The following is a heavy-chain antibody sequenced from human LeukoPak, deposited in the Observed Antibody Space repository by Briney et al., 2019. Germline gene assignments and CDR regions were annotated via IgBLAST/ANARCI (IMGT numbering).Heavy chain of an antibody. V-gene: IGHV4-34*01. CDR3: ARGPYFEY. CDR1: GESFSGYY. Sequence: SETLSLTCAVYGESFSGYYWNWIRQPPGKGLEWNGEITHSGSTNYSPSLKSRVTISVDMSKNHFSLKMNSLTAADTAVYYCARGPYFEYWGQGTLVTVSS. J-gene: IGHJ4*02. CDR2: ITHSGST.